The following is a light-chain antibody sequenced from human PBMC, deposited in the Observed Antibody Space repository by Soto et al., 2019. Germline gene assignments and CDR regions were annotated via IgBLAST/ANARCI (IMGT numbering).Light chain of an antibody. J-gene: IGKJ1*01. CDR1: QSVNNNF. CDR3: QHYVGSPT. CDR2: GAS. V-gene: IGKV3-20*01. Sequence: EVVLTQSPATLSLSPGERATLSCRASQSVNNNFLAWYQLRPGQAPRLLISGASSRATGIPDRISGSGSGTDFTLTITRVEPEDSAMYYCQHYVGSPTFGQGTKVDIK.